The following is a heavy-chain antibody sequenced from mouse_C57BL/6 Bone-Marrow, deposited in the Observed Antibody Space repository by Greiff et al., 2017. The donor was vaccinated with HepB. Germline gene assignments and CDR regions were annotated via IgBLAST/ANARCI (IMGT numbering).Heavy chain of an antibody. CDR2: IDPETGGT. V-gene: IGHV1-15*01. CDR1: GYTFTDYE. J-gene: IGHJ4*01. CDR3: TRSHLLPNYAMDY. D-gene: IGHD2-1*01. Sequence: QVQLKESGAELVRPGASVTLSCKASGYTFTDYEMHWVKQTPVHGLEWIGAIDPETGGTAYNQKFKGKAILTADKSSSTAYMELRSLTSEDSAVYNCTRSHLLPNYAMDYWGQGPSVTVSS.